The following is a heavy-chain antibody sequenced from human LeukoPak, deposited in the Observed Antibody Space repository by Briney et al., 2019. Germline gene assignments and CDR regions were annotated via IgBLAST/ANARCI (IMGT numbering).Heavy chain of an antibody. D-gene: IGHD3-16*02. J-gene: IGHJ6*03. CDR2: INTNTGNP. Sequence: ASVKVSCKASGYTFTSYAMNWVRQAPGQGLEWMGWINTNTGNPTYAQGFTGRFVFSLDTSVSTAYLQISSLKAEDTAVYYCARDSDYDYVWGSYRHYYYYYMDVWGKGTTVTVSS. CDR3: ARDSDYDYVWGSYRHYYYYYMDV. CDR1: GYTFTSYA. V-gene: IGHV7-4-1*02.